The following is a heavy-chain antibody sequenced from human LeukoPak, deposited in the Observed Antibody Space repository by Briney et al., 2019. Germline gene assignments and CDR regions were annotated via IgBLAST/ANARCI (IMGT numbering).Heavy chain of an antibody. V-gene: IGHV3-23*01. CDR2: IDYSGINT. CDR3: AKKETVVSPGNYFDY. Sequence: GGSLRLPCAASGFIFSTYDMNWVRQAPGKGLEWVSAIDYSGINTYYADSVKGRFTIFRDNAKSTLFLQMNSLRAEDTAIYYCAKKETVVSPGNYFDYWGQGTLVTVSS. J-gene: IGHJ4*02. D-gene: IGHD2-15*01. CDR1: GFIFSTYD.